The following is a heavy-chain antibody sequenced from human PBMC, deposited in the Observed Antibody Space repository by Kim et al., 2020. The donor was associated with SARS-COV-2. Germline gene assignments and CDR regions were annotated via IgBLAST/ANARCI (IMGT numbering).Heavy chain of an antibody. CDR3: ARDHGTAFDY. V-gene: IGHV1-2*04. Sequence: TTYAPKFQGWVTRTRDTSISTSYMERSRLRADDTAVYYCARDHGTAFDYWGQGTLVTVSS. CDR2: T. J-gene: IGHJ4*02. D-gene: IGHD3-10*01.